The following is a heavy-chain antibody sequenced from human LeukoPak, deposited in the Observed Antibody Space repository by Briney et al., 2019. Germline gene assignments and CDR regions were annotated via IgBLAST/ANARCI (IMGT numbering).Heavy chain of an antibody. Sequence: SETLSLTCTDSRGSLSSYYWSWIRHPPRTGLERSGYIYYSGNTNYTPSLKSRVTISVDTSKNQFSLKLSSVTAADTAVYYCASTSIIVVVPAAPEFWFDPWGQGALVTVSS. J-gene: IGHJ5*02. CDR2: IYYSGNT. V-gene: IGHV4-59*01. CDR3: ASTSIIVVVPAAPEFWFDP. D-gene: IGHD2-2*01. CDR1: RGSLSSYY.